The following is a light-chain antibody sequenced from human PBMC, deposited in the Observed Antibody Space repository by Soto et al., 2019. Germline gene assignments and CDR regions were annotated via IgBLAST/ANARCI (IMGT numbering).Light chain of an antibody. CDR2: GAS. Sequence: EIVLTQSPGTLSLSPGERATLSCRASQSVRNSYLAWYQQKPGQAPRLLMYGASTGASGIPDRFSGSGSGTDFTLTISRLEPEDFAVYYCQQYGSSPSTFGQGTKVEIK. CDR3: QQYGSSPST. J-gene: IGKJ1*01. V-gene: IGKV3-20*01. CDR1: QSVRNSY.